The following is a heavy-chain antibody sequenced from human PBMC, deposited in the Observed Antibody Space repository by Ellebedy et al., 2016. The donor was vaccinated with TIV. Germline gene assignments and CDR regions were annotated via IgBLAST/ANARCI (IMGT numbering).Heavy chain of an antibody. CDR1: GGSISSSNW. D-gene: IGHD6-25*01. J-gene: IGHJ4*02. CDR2: IYHSGST. V-gene: IGHV4-4*02. Sequence: SETLSLTCAVSGGSISSSNWWSWVRQPPGKGLEWIGEIYHSGSTYYNPSLKSRVTISVDTSKNQFSLKLRSVTAADTAVYYCARYVGAAAQFDYWGQGTLVTVSS. CDR3: ARYVGAAAQFDY.